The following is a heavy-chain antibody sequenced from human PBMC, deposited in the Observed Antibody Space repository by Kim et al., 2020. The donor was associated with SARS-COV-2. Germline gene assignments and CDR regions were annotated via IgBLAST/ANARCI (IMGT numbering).Heavy chain of an antibody. V-gene: IGHV1-18*01. Sequence: ASVKVSCKASGYTFTSYGISWVRQAPGQGLEWMGWISAYNGNTNYAQKLQGRVTMTTDTSTNTAYMELRSLRSDDTAVYYCARGGYDFWSGYSPIDYWGQGTLVTVSS. CDR3: ARGGYDFWSGYSPIDY. J-gene: IGHJ4*02. D-gene: IGHD3-3*01. CDR2: ISAYNGNT. CDR1: GYTFTSYG.